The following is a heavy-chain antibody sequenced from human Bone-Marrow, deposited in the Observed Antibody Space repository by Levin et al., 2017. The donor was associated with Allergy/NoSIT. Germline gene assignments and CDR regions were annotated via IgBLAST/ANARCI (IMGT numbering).Heavy chain of an antibody. J-gene: IGHJ4*02. Sequence: GESLKISCAASGFTFSNAWMSWVRQAPGKGLEWVGRIKSKTDGGTTDYAAPVKGRFTISRDDSKNTLYLQMNSLKTEDTAVYYCTTADCSGGSCYTGGFDYWGQGTLVTVSS. V-gene: IGHV3-15*01. CDR1: GFTFSNAW. D-gene: IGHD2-15*01. CDR3: TTADCSGGSCYTGGFDY. CDR2: IKSKTDGGTT.